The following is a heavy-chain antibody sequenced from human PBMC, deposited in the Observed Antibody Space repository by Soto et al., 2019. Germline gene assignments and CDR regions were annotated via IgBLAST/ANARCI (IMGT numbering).Heavy chain of an antibody. J-gene: IGHJ4*02. D-gene: IGHD6-13*01. Sequence: PGGSLRLSCVGSGFTFSVYWMSWARQAPGKGLEWVAVIWYDGSNKYYADSVKGRFTISRDNSKNTLYLQMNSLRAEDTAVYYCARDHSSSCLDYWGQGTLVTVSS. CDR1: GFTFSVYW. CDR3: ARDHSSSCLDY. CDR2: IWYDGSNK. V-gene: IGHV3-33*07.